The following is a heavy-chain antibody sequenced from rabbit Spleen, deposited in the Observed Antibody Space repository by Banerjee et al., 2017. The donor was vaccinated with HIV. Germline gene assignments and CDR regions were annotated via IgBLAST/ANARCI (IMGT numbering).Heavy chain of an antibody. CDR3: VREVAAKFSL. J-gene: IGHJ4*01. V-gene: IGHV1S40*01. Sequence: QSLEESGGDLVKPGASLTLTCTASGFSFSSSDYMCWVRQAPGKGLEWIGYIDPIFGTTTYASWVNDRFTISSHNAQNTRYLQLKSLTAADTATYFCVREVAAKFSLWGQGTLVTVS. CDR2: IDPIFGTT. CDR1: GFSFSSSDY. D-gene: IGHD4-1*01.